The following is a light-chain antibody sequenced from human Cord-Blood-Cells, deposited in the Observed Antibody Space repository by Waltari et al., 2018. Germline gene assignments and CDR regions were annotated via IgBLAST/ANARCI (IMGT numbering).Light chain of an antibody. CDR2: KVS. CDR1: QSLVHSDGNTY. J-gene: IGKJ4*02. Sequence: DVVMTQSPLSLPVTLGQPASISCRSSQSLVHSDGNTYLNWFQQRPGQSPRRLISKVSSRDSGVPDRFSGSGAGTDFTLKISRVEAEDVGVYYCMQGTHWPLTFGGGTKVEMK. V-gene: IGKV2-30*02. CDR3: MQGTHWPLT.